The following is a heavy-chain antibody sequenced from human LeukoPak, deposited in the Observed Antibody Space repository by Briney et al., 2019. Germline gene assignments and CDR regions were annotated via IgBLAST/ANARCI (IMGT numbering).Heavy chain of an antibody. D-gene: IGHD1-26*01. CDR3: AKEGSNGDFDY. CDR2: ISYDESNK. V-gene: IGHV3-30*18. Sequence: GRSLRLSCAASGFTFSGYDMHWVRQAPGKGLEWVTAISYDESNKYYGDSVKGRFTISRDNSKNTLYLKMNSLRAEDTAVYYCAKEGSNGDFDYWGQGTLVTVSS. J-gene: IGHJ4*02. CDR1: GFTFSGYD.